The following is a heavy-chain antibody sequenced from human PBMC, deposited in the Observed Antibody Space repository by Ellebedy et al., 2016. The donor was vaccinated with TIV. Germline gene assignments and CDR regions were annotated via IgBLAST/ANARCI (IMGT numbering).Heavy chain of an antibody. D-gene: IGHD3-22*01. CDR3: ARHTKYYYDSSGYFDGY. CDR1: GSSFTSYW. J-gene: IGHJ4*02. CDR2: IDPSDSYT. V-gene: IGHV5-10-1*01. Sequence: GGSLRLXXKGSGSSFTSYWISWVRPMPGKGLAWMGRIDPSDSYTNYRPSFQGHVTISAEKSISTAYLQWSSLKASDTAMYYCARHTKYYYDSSGYFDGYWGQGTLVTVSS.